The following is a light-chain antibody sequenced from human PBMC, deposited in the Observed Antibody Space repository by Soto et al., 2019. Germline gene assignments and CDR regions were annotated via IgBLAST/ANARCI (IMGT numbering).Light chain of an antibody. CDR1: QSVSSNL. V-gene: IGKV3-20*01. Sequence: EIVLTQSPGTLSLSPGERATLSCRATQSVSSNLLAWYQQKPGQAPRLLIYAASSRATGIPDRFSGSGSGADFTLTISSLQPDDFATYYCQQYNSYSPWTFGQGTKVDIK. J-gene: IGKJ1*01. CDR2: AAS. CDR3: QQYNSYSPWT.